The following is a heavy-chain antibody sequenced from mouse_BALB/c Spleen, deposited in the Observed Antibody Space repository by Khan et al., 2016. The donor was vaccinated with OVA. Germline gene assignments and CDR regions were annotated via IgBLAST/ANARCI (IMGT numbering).Heavy chain of an antibody. Sequence: QVQLQQSGAELARPGASVKLSCKASGYTFTDYNINWVKQRTGQGLEWIGEIYPGSNNTYYNEKFKGKATLTADKSSSTAYMQLSSLTSEDSAVLCCAREWGAWFPYWGQGNLVTVSA. J-gene: IGHJ3*01. V-gene: IGHV1-77*01. CDR2: IYPGSNNT. CDR1: GYTFTDYN. CDR3: AREWGAWFPY.